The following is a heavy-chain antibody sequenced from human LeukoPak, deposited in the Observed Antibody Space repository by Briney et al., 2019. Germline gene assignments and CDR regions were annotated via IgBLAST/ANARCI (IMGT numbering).Heavy chain of an antibody. CDR3: AREPPRYYYGSGSKGYFDY. CDR1: GGSASSGDYY. V-gene: IGHV4-61*08. Sequence: PSETLSLTCTVSGGSASSGDYYWSWIRQPPGKGLEWIGYIYYSGSTNYNPSLKSRVTISVDTSKNQFSLKLSSVTAADTAVYYCAREPPRYYYGSGSKGYFDYWGQGTLVTVSS. CDR2: IYYSGST. D-gene: IGHD3-10*01. J-gene: IGHJ4*02.